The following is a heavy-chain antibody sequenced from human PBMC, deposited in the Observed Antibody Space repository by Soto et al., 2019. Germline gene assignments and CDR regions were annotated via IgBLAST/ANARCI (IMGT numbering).Heavy chain of an antibody. J-gene: IGHJ6*02. CDR3: AKGGSRAGMDV. CDR2: ISDDGSDK. Sequence: GGSLRLSCAASGFTFRTYGMHWVRQAPGQGLEWVAFISDDGSDKYYPDSVKGRFTISRDDSKNTVYVQMNSLRAEDTALYYCAKGGSRAGMDVWGQGTTVTVSS. D-gene: IGHD1-26*01. CDR1: GFTFRTYG. V-gene: IGHV3-30*18.